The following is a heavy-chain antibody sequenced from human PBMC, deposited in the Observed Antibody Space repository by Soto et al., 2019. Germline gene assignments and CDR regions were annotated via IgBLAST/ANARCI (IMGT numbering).Heavy chain of an antibody. V-gene: IGHV3-23*01. CDR1: GFTFSSYA. CDR3: AKEEDIVVVPAAIPYFDY. J-gene: IGHJ4*02. D-gene: IGHD2-2*02. CDR2: ISGSGGST. Sequence: PGGSLRLSCAASGFTFSSYAMSWVRQAPGKGLEWVSAISGSGGSTYYADSVKGRFTISRDNSKNTLYLQMNSLRAEDTAVYYCAKEEDIVVVPAAIPYFDYWGQGTLVTVSS.